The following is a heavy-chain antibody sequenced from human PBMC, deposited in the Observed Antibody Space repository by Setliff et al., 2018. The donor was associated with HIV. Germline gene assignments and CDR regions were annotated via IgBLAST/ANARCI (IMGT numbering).Heavy chain of an antibody. CDR2: MNPETGYT. V-gene: IGHV1-8*01. D-gene: IGHD3-10*01. CDR3: AGSDGLGINSRFDS. J-gene: IGHJ4*02. Sequence: ASVKVSCKASGYSFLSYDISGVRQATGQGLEWMGWMNPETGYTGFAQKFQGRVTMTRNTSTRTAYMELSSLTSEDTAVYYCAGSDGLGINSRFDSWGQGTLVTVSS. CDR1: GYSFLSYD.